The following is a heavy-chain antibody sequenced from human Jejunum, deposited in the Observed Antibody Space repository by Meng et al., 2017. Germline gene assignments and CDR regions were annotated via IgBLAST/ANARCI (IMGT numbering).Heavy chain of an antibody. CDR2: INDSGST. V-gene: IGHV4-34*01. D-gene: IGHD4-11*01. J-gene: IGHJ4*02. Sequence: QVKLRQWGAGLWKPPEPLSLTCAVYVGSISDYYWTWIRQPPGKGLEWIGEINDSGSTNYNPSLKSRVTISVDTSKSQFYLRVSSVTAADTAVYYCARGNEYSNYGADFWGQGTLVTVSS. CDR3: ARGNEYSNYGADF. CDR1: VGSISDYY.